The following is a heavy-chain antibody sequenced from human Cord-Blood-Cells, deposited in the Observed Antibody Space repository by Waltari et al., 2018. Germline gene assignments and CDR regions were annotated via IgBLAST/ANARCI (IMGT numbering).Heavy chain of an antibody. CDR3: ARDPIGYYGSGSYYNAFDI. J-gene: IGHJ3*02. D-gene: IGHD3-10*01. CDR2: INPNSGGT. CDR1: GYTFTGYY. V-gene: IGHV1-2*02. Sequence: QVQLVQSGAEVQKPGASVKVSCKASGYTFTGYYLHWVRQAPGQGLEWMGWINPNSGGTNYAQKFQGRVTMTRDTSISTAYMELSRLRSDDTAVYYCARDPIGYYGSGSYYNAFDIWGQGTMVTVSS.